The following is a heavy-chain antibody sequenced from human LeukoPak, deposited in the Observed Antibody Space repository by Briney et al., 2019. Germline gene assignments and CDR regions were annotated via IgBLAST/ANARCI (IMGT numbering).Heavy chain of an antibody. D-gene: IGHD4-23*01. V-gene: IGHV4-39*07. CDR1: GGSISSSSYY. CDR2: IYYSGST. Sequence: SETLSLTCTVSGGSISSSSYYWGWIRQPPGKGLERIGSIYYSGSTYYNPSLKSRVTISVDTSKNQFSLKLSSVTAADTAVYYCTRDLHDYGGNLHFDYWGQGTLVTVSS. CDR3: TRDLHDYGGNLHFDY. J-gene: IGHJ4*02.